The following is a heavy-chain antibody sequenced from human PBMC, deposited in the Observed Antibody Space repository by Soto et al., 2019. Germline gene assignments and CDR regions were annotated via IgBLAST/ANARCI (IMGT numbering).Heavy chain of an antibody. CDR1: GGSISSYY. D-gene: IGHD3-10*01. CDR3: AGAYGSGSYPLVRFSWDY. CDR2: IYYSGST. J-gene: IGHJ4*02. Sequence: SETLSLTCTVSGGSISSYYWSWIRQPPGKGLEWIGYIYYSGSTNYNPSLKSRVTISVDTSKNQFSLKLSSVTAADTAVYYCAGAYGSGSYPLVRFSWDYWGQGTLVTVSS. V-gene: IGHV4-59*08.